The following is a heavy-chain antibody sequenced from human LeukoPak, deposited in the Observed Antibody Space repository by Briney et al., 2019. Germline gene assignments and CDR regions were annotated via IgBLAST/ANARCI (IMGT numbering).Heavy chain of an antibody. D-gene: IGHD3-22*01. CDR2: ISSSSSYI. J-gene: IGHJ4*02. V-gene: IGHV3-21*01. CDR1: GFTFSSYS. Sequence: GGSLRLSCAASGFTFSSYSMNWVRQAPGKGLEWVSSISSSSSYIYYADSVKGRFTISRNNAKNSLYLQMNSLRAEDTAVYYCARDYYDSSGYHDYWGQGTLVTVSS. CDR3: ARDYYDSSGYHDY.